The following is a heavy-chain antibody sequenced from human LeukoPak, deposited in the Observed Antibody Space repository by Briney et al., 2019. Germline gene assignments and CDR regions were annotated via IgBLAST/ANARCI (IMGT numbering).Heavy chain of an antibody. D-gene: IGHD2-8*01. J-gene: IGHJ4*02. Sequence: ASVKVSCKASGYTFTTYGISWVRQAPGQGLEWMGWISTYNGDTNYAQKLQGRVTMTADTSTSTTYMELRSLRSDDTAVYYCALIPYCTTAACYYFDFWGQGTLVTVSS. CDR3: ALIPYCTTAACYYFDF. V-gene: IGHV1-18*01. CDR1: GYTFTTYG. CDR2: ISTYNGDT.